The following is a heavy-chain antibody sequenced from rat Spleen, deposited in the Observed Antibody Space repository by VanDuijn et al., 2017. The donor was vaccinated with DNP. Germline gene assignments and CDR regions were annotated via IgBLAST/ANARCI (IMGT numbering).Heavy chain of an antibody. CDR3: VTRGLYGGYDH. J-gene: IGHJ2*01. CDR2: IIYDGSHT. D-gene: IGHD1-11*01. Sequence: EVQLVESGGGLVRPGRSLKLSCVASGFTFSDSAMAWVRQSPKKGLEWVATIIYDGSHTFYRDSVQGRFTISRDNPKTTLYLQMDSLRSDDTATYHCVTRGLYGGYDHWGQGVMVTVSS. CDR1: GFTFSDSA. V-gene: IGHV5-17*01.